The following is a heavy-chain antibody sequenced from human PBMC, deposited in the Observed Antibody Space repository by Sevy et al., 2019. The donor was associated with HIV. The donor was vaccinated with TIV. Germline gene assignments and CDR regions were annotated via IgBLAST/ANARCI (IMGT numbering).Heavy chain of an antibody. D-gene: IGHD2-8*01. CDR1: GFTFTYAW. J-gene: IGHJ6*02. CDR3: STDPIILLLVTDGMDV. CDR2: IKSRADGGTL. V-gene: IGHV3-15*01. Sequence: GSLRLSCAASGFTFTYAWMSWVRQAPGKGLEWVGRIKSRADGGTLDYAAPVKGRFTISRDDSKNTLYLQMNSLKTEDTAVYYCSTDPIILLLVTDGMDVWGQGTTVTVSS.